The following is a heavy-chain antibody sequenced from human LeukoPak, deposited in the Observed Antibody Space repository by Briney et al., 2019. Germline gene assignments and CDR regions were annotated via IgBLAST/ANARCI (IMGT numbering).Heavy chain of an antibody. CDR2: IYPGDSDT. CDR1: GYSFTSYW. V-gene: IGHV5-51*01. Sequence: GESLEISCKGSGYSFTSYWIAWVRQIPGKGLGWIGIIYPGDSDTRYSPSFQGQVTISADKSISTAYLQWSSLKASDTAMYYCARTWVGTPPYYYYGMDVWGQGTTVTVSS. CDR3: ARTWVGTPPYYYYGMDV. J-gene: IGHJ6*02. D-gene: IGHD4-23*01.